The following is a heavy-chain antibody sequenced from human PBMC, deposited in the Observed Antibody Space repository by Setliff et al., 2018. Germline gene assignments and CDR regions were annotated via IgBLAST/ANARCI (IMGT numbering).Heavy chain of an antibody. CDR1: DDSFYSDYYF. V-gene: IGHV4-39*01. D-gene: IGHD5-12*01. J-gene: IGHJ4*02. Sequence: SETLSLTCSVSDDSFYSDYYFWGWIRQPPGKGLEWIATISSSGATNYNSSLKSRVTLSRDVAKRQFALNLRSVTAVGTAVYYCAREGRWDYNYPIYWGQGILVTVS. CDR2: ISSSGAT. CDR3: AREGRWDYNYPIY.